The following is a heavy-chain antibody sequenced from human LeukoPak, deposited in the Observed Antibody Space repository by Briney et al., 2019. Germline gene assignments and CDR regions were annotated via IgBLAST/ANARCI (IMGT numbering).Heavy chain of an antibody. D-gene: IGHD1-26*01. Sequence: QPGGSLSLSCGASGLSFSNYAMSWVRQAPGKGLEWISGITSGFTTYYADSVKGRFTISRDNSKNTFHLQMSSLRAEDTAIYYCAIDYYDSRVADVFFEYWGQGTLVTVSS. CDR1: GLSFSNYA. CDR2: ITSGFTT. CDR3: AIDYYDSRVADVFFEY. V-gene: IGHV3-23*01. J-gene: IGHJ4*02.